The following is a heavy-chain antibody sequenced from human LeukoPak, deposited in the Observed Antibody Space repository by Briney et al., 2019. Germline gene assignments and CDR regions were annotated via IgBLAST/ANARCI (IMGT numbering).Heavy chain of an antibody. CDR3: ARDRYSGYAFDY. CDR1: GFTFSRYA. CDR2: ISSSGSTI. D-gene: IGHD5-12*01. Sequence: GGSLRLSCAASGFTFSRYAMSWIRQAPGKGLEWVSYISSSGSTIYYADSVKGRFTISRDNAKNSLYLQMNSLRAEDTAVYYCARDRYSGYAFDYWGQGTLVTVSS. J-gene: IGHJ4*02. V-gene: IGHV3-11*04.